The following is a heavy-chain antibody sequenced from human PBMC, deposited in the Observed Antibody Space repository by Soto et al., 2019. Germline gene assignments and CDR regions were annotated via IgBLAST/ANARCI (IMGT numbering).Heavy chain of an antibody. CDR2: INIGTGYT. J-gene: IGHJ4*02. Sequence: QVHLEQSGAEVKKPGASVKVSCKASGYTFTRSLMHWVRHAPGQSLGWMGWINIGTGYTKISQRFQGTVSFAGDTSASTAYMELSSLRSEDTAVYDCAISQNYGSGAYSDYWGQGTLVTISS. D-gene: IGHD3-10*01. CDR3: AISQNYGSGAYSDY. V-gene: IGHV1-3*04. CDR1: GYTFTRSL.